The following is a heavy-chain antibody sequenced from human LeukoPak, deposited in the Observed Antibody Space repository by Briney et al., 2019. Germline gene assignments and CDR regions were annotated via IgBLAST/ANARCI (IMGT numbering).Heavy chain of an antibody. J-gene: IGHJ4*02. V-gene: IGHV4-39*02. CDR1: GGSISSSSYY. CDR2: IYYSGST. CDR3: ARDQDYYGSGSYGPDY. D-gene: IGHD3-10*01. Sequence: SETLSLTCTVSGGSISSSSYYWGWIRQPPGKGLEWIGSIYYSGSTYYNPSLKSRVTISVDTSKNQFSLKLSSVTAADTAVYYCARDQDYYGSGSYGPDYWGQGTLVTVSS.